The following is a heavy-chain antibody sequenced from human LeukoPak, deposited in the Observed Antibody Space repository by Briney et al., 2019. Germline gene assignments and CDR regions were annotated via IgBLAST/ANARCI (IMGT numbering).Heavy chain of an antibody. Sequence: GSSVKVSCKASGGTFSSNAITWVRQARGQGLEWMGRIIPMSATTNYAQKFQGRVTITTDESTSTVYMELSSLRSEDTAVYYCAREGNTAMTKTFEQWGQGTLVTVSS. D-gene: IGHD5-18*01. CDR3: AREGNTAMTKTFEQ. J-gene: IGHJ4*02. CDR2: IIPMSATT. CDR1: GGTFSSNA. V-gene: IGHV1-69*05.